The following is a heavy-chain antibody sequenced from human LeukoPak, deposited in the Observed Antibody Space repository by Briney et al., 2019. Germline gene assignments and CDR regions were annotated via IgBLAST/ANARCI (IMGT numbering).Heavy chain of an antibody. Sequence: GGSLRLSCAASGFTFSSYAMSWVRQAPGKGLEWVSAISGSVGSTYYADSVKGRFTISRDNSKNTLYLQMNSLRAEDTAVYYCAKVPEDYYDSSGYYGGTFYFDYWGQGTLVTVSS. CDR1: GFTFSSYA. CDR2: ISGSVGST. J-gene: IGHJ4*02. CDR3: AKVPEDYYDSSGYYGGTFYFDY. V-gene: IGHV3-23*01. D-gene: IGHD3-22*01.